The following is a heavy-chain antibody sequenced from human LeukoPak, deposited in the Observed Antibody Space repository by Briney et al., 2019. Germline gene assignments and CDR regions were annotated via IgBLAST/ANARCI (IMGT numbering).Heavy chain of an antibody. J-gene: IGHJ4*02. CDR1: GGSISTGSYY. D-gene: IGHD6-19*01. CDR3: ARGDSSGWPLDY. CDR2: MYISGYT. Sequence: SETLSLTCIVSGGSISTGSYYWSWIRQPAGKGLEWIGRMYISGYTNYNPSLKSRVTISIDTSKNQFSLKLSSVTAADTAVCYCARGDSSGWPLDYWGQGTLVTVSS. V-gene: IGHV4-61*02.